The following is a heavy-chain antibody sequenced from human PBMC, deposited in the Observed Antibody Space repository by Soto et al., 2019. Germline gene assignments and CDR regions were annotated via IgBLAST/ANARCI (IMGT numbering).Heavy chain of an antibody. CDR3: AKVYYYDSSGYLIDY. V-gene: IGHV3-30*18. D-gene: IGHD3-22*01. CDR2: ISYDGSNK. J-gene: IGHJ4*02. Sequence: QVQLVESGGGVVQPGRSLRLSCAASGFTFSSYGMHWVRQAPGKGLEWVAVISYDGSNKYYADSVKGRFTISRDNSKNTLYLQMNSLRAEDTAVYYCAKVYYYDSSGYLIDYCGQGTLVTVSS. CDR1: GFTFSSYG.